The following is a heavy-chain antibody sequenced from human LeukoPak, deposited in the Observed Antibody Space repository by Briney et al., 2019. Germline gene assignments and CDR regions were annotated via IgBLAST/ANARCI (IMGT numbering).Heavy chain of an antibody. J-gene: IGHJ3*02. CDR2: INPNSGGT. Sequence: ASVKVSCKASGYTFTGYHMHWVRQAPGQGLEWMGWINPNSGGTNYAQKFQGRVTMTRDTSISTAYMELSRLRSDDTAVYYCARGHRGGWCRGGDAFDIWGQGTMVTVSS. V-gene: IGHV1-2*02. D-gene: IGHD6-19*01. CDR1: GYTFTGYH. CDR3: ARGHRGGWCRGGDAFDI.